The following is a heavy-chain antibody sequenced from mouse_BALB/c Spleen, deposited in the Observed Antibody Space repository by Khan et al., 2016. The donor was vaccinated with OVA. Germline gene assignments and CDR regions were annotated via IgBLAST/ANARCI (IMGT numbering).Heavy chain of an antibody. J-gene: IGHJ2*01. D-gene: IGHD1-1*01. CDR3: ARIYGGAIDY. Sequence: EVQLQESGPGLVKPSQSLSLTCTVTGYSITSDYAWNWIRQFPGNKLEWMGHISYSGNTKYNPSLKSRISITRATSKNQFFLQLNSVTTEDTARYYCARIYGGAIDYWGQGTTPTVSS. V-gene: IGHV3-2*02. CDR2: ISYSGNT. CDR1: GYSITSDYA.